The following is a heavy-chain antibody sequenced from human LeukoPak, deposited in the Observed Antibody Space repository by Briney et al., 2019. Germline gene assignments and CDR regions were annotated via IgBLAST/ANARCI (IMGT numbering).Heavy chain of an antibody. CDR1: GFTFSSYW. CDR2: INSDGSST. D-gene: IGHD1-7*01. J-gene: IGHJ2*01. Sequence: GGSLRLSCAASGFTFSSYWMHWVRQAPGKGLVWVSRINSDGSSTSYADSVKGRFTISRDNAKNTLYLQMNSLRAEDPAVDYCARLLSSSGAGFWNLCLFGRGILV. V-gene: IGHV3-74*01. CDR3: ARLLSSSGAGFWNLCL.